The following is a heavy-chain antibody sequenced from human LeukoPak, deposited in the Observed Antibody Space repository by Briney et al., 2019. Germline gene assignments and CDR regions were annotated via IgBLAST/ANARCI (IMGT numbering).Heavy chain of an antibody. CDR2: INTNTGNP. V-gene: IGHV7-4-1*02. CDR1: GYIFTSHG. CDR3: ARDQEFSTFDY. D-gene: IGHD3-10*01. Sequence: ASVKVSCKASGYIFTSHGMNWVRQAPGQGLEWMGWINTNTGNPMYAQGFTGRFVFSLDTSVSTAYLEISSLKGEDTAVYYCARDQEFSTFDYWGQGTLVTVSS. J-gene: IGHJ4*02.